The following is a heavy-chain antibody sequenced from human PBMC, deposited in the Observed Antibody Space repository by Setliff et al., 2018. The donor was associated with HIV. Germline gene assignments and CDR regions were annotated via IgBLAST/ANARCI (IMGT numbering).Heavy chain of an antibody. J-gene: IGHJ4*02. CDR3: AREKFENGDYEFVSTFDS. CDR2: IQQHGSEI. Sequence: PGGSLRLSCAASGYTFSSYWMAWVRQCPGKGLEWVANIQQHGSEIHYVASVKGRFTISRDNGKKSLYLQMDSLRDEDTAVYYCAREKFENGDYEFVSTFDSWGQGTLVTVSS. CDR1: GYTFSSYW. D-gene: IGHD4-17*01. V-gene: IGHV3-7*01.